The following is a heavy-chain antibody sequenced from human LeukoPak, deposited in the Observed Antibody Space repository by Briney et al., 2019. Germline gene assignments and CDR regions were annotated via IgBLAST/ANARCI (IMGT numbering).Heavy chain of an antibody. D-gene: IGHD6-6*01. CDR3: AKLAPSIRPFDY. CDR2: ISGSGENT. V-gene: IGHV3-23*01. J-gene: IGHJ4*02. CDR1: GFTFSSNA. Sequence: GGSLRLSCAASGFTFSSNAMSWVRQAPGKGLEWVSSISGSGENTYYADPVKGRFTISRDNSKNTLYLQMKTLRAEDTAVYYCAKLAPSIRPFDYWGQGILVTVSS.